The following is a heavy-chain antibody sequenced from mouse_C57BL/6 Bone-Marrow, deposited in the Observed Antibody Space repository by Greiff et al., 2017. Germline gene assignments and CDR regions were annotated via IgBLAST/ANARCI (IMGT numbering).Heavy chain of an antibody. D-gene: IGHD4-1*01. Sequence: QVQLQQSGAELAKPGASVKLSCKASGYTFTSYWMHWVKQRPGQGLEWIGYINPSSGYTKYNQKFKDKATLTADKSSSTAYMQLSSLTYEDSAVYYCARSPLGRPWYFEVRGTGTTVTVSS. J-gene: IGHJ1*03. CDR1: GYTFTSYW. CDR3: ARSPLGRPWYFEV. V-gene: IGHV1-7*01. CDR2: INPSSGYT.